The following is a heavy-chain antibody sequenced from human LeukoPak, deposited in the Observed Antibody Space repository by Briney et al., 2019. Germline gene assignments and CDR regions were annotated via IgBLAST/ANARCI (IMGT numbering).Heavy chain of an antibody. CDR2: IYYSGST. CDR1: GDSISSSSSY. V-gene: IGHV4-39*07. Sequence: SETLSLTCSVSGDSISSSSSYWGWIRQPPGKGLEWIGSIYYSGSTYYNTSLKSRVTISVDTSKNQFSLKLSSVTAADTAVYYCARGGGYSYGSNWFDPWGQGTLVTVSS. CDR3: ARGGGYSYGSNWFDP. D-gene: IGHD5-18*01. J-gene: IGHJ5*02.